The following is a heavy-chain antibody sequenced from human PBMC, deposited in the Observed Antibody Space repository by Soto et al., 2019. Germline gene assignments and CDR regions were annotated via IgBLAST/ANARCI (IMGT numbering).Heavy chain of an antibody. Sequence: SETLSLTCTVSGGSISPYYWSWIRRPPGKGLEWIGYIYYSGSTNYNPSLKSRVTISVDTSKNQFSLKLTSVTAADTAVYYCARSDRAWAAGLYYYCGMDVWGQGTTVTVSS. CDR2: IYYSGST. V-gene: IGHV4-59*01. CDR1: GGSISPYY. D-gene: IGHD2-15*01. J-gene: IGHJ6*02. CDR3: ARSDRAWAAGLYYYCGMDV.